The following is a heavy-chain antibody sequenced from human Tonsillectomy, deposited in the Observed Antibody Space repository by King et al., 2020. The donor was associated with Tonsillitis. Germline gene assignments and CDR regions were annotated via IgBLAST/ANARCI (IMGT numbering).Heavy chain of an antibody. Sequence: VQLVESGGGLVKPGGSLRLSCGASGFTFSDYYMTWIRQAPGKGLEWVSYISPSGTTYTNYADSVKGRFTISRDNAKNSLYLQMNSLAAEDTAVYYCARALIVVPPGAFVSGGQGTTVTVSS. V-gene: IGHV3-11*05. CDR3: ARALIVVPPGAFVS. CDR2: ISPSGTTYT. J-gene: IGHJ3*02. CDR1: GFTFSDYY. D-gene: IGHD2-15*01.